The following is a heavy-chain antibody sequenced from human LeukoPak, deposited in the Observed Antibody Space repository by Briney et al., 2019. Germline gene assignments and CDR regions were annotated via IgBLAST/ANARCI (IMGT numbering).Heavy chain of an antibody. Sequence: ASVKVSCKASGGGFTFSSHAISWVRQAPGQGLEWMGGLIPIYGSPNYAQKFQGRLTITSDESTRTVYMELSSLRPEDSAVHYCAGFFYDNSGDAFDIWGQGTLVTVS. CDR1: GGGFTFSSHA. V-gene: IGHV1-69*13. CDR2: LIPIYGSP. D-gene: IGHD3-22*01. J-gene: IGHJ3*02. CDR3: AGFFYDNSGDAFDI.